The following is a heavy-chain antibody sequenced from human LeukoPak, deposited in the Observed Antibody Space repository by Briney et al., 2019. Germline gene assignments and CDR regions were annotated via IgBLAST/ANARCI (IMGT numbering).Heavy chain of an antibody. CDR1: GFTFSSYA. V-gene: IGHV3-23*01. D-gene: IGHD7-27*01. J-gene: IGHJ4*02. CDR3: AKDPVTNWGFSLFEY. Sequence: GGSLRLSSAASGFTFSSYAMSWVRQAPGKGLEWVSDISGSGGSTYYADSVKGRFTISRDNSKKTLYLQMNRLRAEDTALYYSAKDPVTNWGFSLFEYWGQGTLVTASS. CDR2: ISGSGGST.